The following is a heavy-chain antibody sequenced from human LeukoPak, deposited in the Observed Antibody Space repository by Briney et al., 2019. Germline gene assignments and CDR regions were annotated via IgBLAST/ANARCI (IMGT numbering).Heavy chain of an antibody. J-gene: IGHJ6*02. CDR3: AKDTHSSAWYSRDYYHGLDV. D-gene: IGHD6-19*01. Sequence: SVKVSCKASGGSFDSYAISWVRQAPGQGLELVGRIIPILSVTNYAQRLQGRITVTAEKSTSTAYMELRSLRAEDTAIYFCAKDTHSSAWYSRDYYHGLDVWGQGTTVTVSS. V-gene: IGHV1-69*04. CDR1: GGSFDSYA. CDR2: IIPILSVT.